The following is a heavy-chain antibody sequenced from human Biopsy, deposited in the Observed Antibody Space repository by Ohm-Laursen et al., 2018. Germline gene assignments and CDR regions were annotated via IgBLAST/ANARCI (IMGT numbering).Heavy chain of an antibody. Sequence: SETLSLTCPVYGGSFSGYYWSWIRQPPGKGLEWIGEMNHGGSTNYNSSLKSRVTISVDTSKSQFSLKLNSVTAADTAVYYCARGSNWNDWSFDYWGQGTVVTVPS. CDR1: GGSFSGYY. V-gene: IGHV4-34*01. CDR2: MNHGGST. J-gene: IGHJ4*02. D-gene: IGHD1-20*01. CDR3: ARGSNWNDWSFDY.